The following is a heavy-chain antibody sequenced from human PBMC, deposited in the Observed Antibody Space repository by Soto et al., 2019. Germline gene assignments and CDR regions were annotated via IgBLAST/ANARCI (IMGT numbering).Heavy chain of an antibody. V-gene: IGHV3-21*01. D-gene: IGHD3-10*01. CDR1: GFTFSTYS. Sequence: GSLRLSCAASGFTFSTYSMSWVRQAPGKGLEWVSSISSSSSDIYYADSVKVRFTISRDNAKKSLYLQMNSLRAEDTAVYYCARPYGSGTYYYDYGMEVWGQATTVTVSS. J-gene: IGHJ6*02. CDR3: ARPYGSGTYYYDYGMEV. CDR2: ISSSSSDI.